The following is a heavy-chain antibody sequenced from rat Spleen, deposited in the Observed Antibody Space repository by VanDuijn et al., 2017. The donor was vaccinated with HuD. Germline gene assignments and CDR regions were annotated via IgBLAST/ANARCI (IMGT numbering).Heavy chain of an antibody. Sequence: EVQLVESDGGLVQPGRSLKLSCAASGFTFSDYNMAWVRQAPKKGLVWVATIIYDGSRTYYRDSVEGRFTISRDNAKNTLYLQMDSLRSEDTATYHCASHRHYSVYVMDAWGQGVMVTVSS. D-gene: IGHD1-1*01. V-gene: IGHV5S10*01. CDR1: GFTFSDYN. CDR3: ASHRHYSVYVMDA. J-gene: IGHJ2*01. CDR2: IIYDGSRT.